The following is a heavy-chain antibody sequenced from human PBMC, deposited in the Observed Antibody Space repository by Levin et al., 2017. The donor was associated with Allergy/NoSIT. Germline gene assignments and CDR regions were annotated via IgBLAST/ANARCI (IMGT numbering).Heavy chain of an antibody. D-gene: IGHD2-21*01. V-gene: IGHV3-7*04. CDR1: GFTFSSYW. CDR3: ARYYYLWGPSFDY. Sequence: PGGSLRLSCAASGFTFSSYWMSWVRQAPGKGLEWVANIKEDGSEKYYVDSVKGRFTISRDNAKNSLYLQMNSLRVEDTAVYYCARYYYLWGPSFDYWGQGTLVTVSS. J-gene: IGHJ4*02. CDR2: IKEDGSEK.